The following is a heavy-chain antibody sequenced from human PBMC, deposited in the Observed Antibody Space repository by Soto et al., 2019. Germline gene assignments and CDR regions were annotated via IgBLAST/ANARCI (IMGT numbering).Heavy chain of an antibody. D-gene: IGHD3-22*01. CDR1: GGTFSSYA. J-gene: IGHJ4*02. V-gene: IGHV1-69*13. CDR2: IIPIFGTA. Sequence: SVKVSCKASGGTFSSYAISWVRQAPGQGLEWMGGIIPIFGTANYAQKFQGRVTITADESTSTAYMELSSLRSEDTAVYYCAINLYYYGSSGPFDYWGQGTLVTVSS. CDR3: AINLYYYGSSGPFDY.